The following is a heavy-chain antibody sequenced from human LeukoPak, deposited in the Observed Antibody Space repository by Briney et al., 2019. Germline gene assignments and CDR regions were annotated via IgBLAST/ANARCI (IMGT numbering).Heavy chain of an antibody. CDR1: GLAVSTSV. J-gene: IGHJ4*02. Sequence: PGGSLRLSCATSGLAVSTSVIYWFRQAPGKGLEWVSDIKDADAKPSYADSVKGRFTLSRDNSRNTVYLQLNNLRVEDTAIYYCAKANWVSNADAVWWGQGTQVTVSS. V-gene: IGHV3-23*01. CDR3: AKANWVSNADAVW. D-gene: IGHD1-1*01. CDR2: IKDADAKP.